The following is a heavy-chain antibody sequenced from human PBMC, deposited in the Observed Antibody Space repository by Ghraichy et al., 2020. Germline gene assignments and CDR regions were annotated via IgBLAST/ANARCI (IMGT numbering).Heavy chain of an antibody. V-gene: IGHV5-51*01. CDR2: IYPGDSDT. CDR3: ARQGSVATGKGYYGMDV. D-gene: IGHD2-21*02. CDR1: GYNFTRLW. Sequence: GESLNISCRGSGYNFTRLWIGWVRQKPGKGLEWMGIIYPGDSDTRYSPSFEGQVTISVDKSISTAYLQWSSLKASDSAMYYCARQGSVATGKGYYGMDVWGQGTTVIVAS. J-gene: IGHJ6*02.